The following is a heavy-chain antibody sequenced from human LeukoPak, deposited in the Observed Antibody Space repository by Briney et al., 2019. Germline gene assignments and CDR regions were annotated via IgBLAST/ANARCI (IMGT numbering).Heavy chain of an antibody. CDR2: IKQDGSEK. CDR3: ARDSFVGAKNPNWFDP. D-gene: IGHD1-26*01. J-gene: IGHJ5*02. CDR1: GFTFSSYW. V-gene: IGHV3-7*01. Sequence: GGSLRLSCAASGFTFSSYWMSWVRQAPGKGLEWVANIKQDGSEKYYVDSVKGRFTISRDNAKNSLYLQMNSLRAEDTAVYYCARDSFVGAKNPNWFDPWGQGTLVTVSS.